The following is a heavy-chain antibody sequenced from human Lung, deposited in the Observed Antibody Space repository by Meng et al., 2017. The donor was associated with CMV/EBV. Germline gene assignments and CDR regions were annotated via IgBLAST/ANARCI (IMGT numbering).Heavy chain of an antibody. Sequence: YGLIWARQAPGQGLEWMGWIAAYNGKAHYAEKFQGRVAMITDTSTRTAYMELRNLRSDDTAVYYCARDGGGTTNLGVVIIGNFDYWGQGTLVTVSS. V-gene: IGHV1-18*01. D-gene: IGHD3-3*01. CDR3: ARDGGGTTNLGVVIIGNFDY. J-gene: IGHJ4*01. CDR1: YG. CDR2: IAAYNGKA.